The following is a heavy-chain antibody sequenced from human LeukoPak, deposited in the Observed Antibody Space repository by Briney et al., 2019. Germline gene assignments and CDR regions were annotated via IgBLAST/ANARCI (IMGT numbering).Heavy chain of an antibody. J-gene: IGHJ5*02. CDR1: GGTFSSYA. CDR3: ARAGGSTDQNWFDP. V-gene: IGHV1-69*04. Sequence: ASVKVSCKASGGTFSSYAISWVRQAPGQGLEWMGRIIPILGIANYAQKFQGRVTITADKSTSTAYMELSSLRSEDTAVYYCARAGGSTDQNWFDPWGQGTLVTVSS. D-gene: IGHD6-13*01. CDR2: IIPILGIA.